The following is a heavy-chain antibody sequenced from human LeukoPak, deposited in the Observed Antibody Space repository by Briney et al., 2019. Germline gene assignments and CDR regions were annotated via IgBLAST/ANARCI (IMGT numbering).Heavy chain of an antibody. CDR2: INTNTGNP. J-gene: IGHJ6*03. Sequence: ASVKVSCKASGYTFTTYAMNWVRQAPGQGPEWMGWINTNTGNPTYAQGFTGRFVFSLDTSVSTAYLQISSLKAEDTAVYYCARKSVAATPRDIVYQYSYMDVWGKGTTVTVSS. CDR1: GYTFTTYA. V-gene: IGHV7-4-1*02. D-gene: IGHD2-15*01. CDR3: ARKSVAATPRDIVYQYSYMDV.